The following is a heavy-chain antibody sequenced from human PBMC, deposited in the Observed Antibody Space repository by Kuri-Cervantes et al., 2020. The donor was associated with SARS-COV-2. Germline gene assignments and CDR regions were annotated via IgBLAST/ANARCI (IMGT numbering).Heavy chain of an antibody. CDR3: ARAAPDIVVVPAAKYFDY. CDR2: IYHSGST. J-gene: IGHJ4*02. V-gene: IGHV4-38-2*01. D-gene: IGHD2-2*01. Sequence: SETLSLTCAVSGYSISSGYYWGWIRQPPGKGLEWIGSIYHSGSTYYNPSLKSRVTISVDTSKSQFSLKLSSVTAADTAVYYCARAAPDIVVVPAAKYFDYWGQGTLVTVSS. CDR1: GYSISSGYY.